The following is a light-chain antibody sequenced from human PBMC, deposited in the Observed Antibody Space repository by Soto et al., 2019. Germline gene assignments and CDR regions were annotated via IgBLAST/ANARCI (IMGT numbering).Light chain of an antibody. J-gene: IGLJ3*02. CDR2: GNT. V-gene: IGLV1-40*01. CDR3: QSFDVRLKVV. CDR1: SSNIGAGFD. Sequence: QSVLTQPPSVSGAPGQRVTFSCAGTSSNIGAGFDVHWYQHVPGAAPKVVIYGNTNRPSGVPDRFSASKSGTAASLTITGLQAEDEADYYCQSFDVRLKVVFGGGTKLTV.